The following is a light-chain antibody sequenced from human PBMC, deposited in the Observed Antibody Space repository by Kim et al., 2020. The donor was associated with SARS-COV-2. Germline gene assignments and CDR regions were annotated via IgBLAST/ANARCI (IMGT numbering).Light chain of an antibody. J-gene: IGLJ2*01. V-gene: IGLV6-57*04. CDR2: EDN. CDR1: SGSIASNY. Sequence: NFMLTQPHSVSESPGKTVTISCTRSSGSIASNYVQWYQQRPGSAPTTVIYEDNQRPSGVPDRFSGSIDSSSNSASLTMSGLKTEDEADYYCQSYDSSNPVVFGGGTQLTV. CDR3: QSYDSSNPVV.